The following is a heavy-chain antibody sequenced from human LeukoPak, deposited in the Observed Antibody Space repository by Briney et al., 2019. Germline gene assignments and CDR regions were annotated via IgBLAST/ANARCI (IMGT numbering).Heavy chain of an antibody. CDR1: GFTFSRYW. CDR3: ARWGGGFDY. V-gene: IGHV3-7*04. CDR2: IIQDVSAK. J-gene: IGHJ4*02. D-gene: IGHD3-16*01. Sequence: GVSLRLSCAASGFTFSRYWMSWVRQAPGKGLEWVANIIQDVSAKYYGDSVEGRFTISRDNAKNSLYLQMNSLRAEDTAVYYCARWGGGFDYWGQGTLVTV.